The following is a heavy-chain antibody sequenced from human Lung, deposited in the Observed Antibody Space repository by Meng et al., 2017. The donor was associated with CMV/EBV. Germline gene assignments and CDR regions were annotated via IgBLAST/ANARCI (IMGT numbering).Heavy chain of an antibody. CDR3: ARSGRPYCSSTSCSSGWFDP. J-gene: IGHJ5*02. V-gene: IGHV4-31*02. CDR2: IYYSGST. Sequence: GGYYWSWIRQHPGKGLESIGYIYYSGSTYYNPSRKSRVTISVDRSKNQFSLKLSSVTAADTAVYYCARSGRPYCSSTSCSSGWFDPWGQGTLVTVSS. CDR1: GGYY. D-gene: IGHD2-2*01.